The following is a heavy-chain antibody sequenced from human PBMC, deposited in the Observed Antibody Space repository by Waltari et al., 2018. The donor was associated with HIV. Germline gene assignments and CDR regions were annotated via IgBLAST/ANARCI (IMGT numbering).Heavy chain of an antibody. CDR3: ARDVGQKAHGGMDV. CDR2: ISSSSSYI. Sequence: EVQLVESGGGLVKPGGSLRLSCAASGFTFSSYSMNWVRQAPGKGLEWVSSISSSSSYIYYADSVKGRFTSSRDNAKNSLYLQMNSLRAEDTAVYYCARDVGQKAHGGMDVWGQGTTVTVSS. CDR1: GFTFSSYS. J-gene: IGHJ6*02. V-gene: IGHV3-21*01.